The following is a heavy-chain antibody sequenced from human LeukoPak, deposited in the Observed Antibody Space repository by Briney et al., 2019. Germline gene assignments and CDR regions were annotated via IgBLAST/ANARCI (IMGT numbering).Heavy chain of an antibody. D-gene: IGHD3-3*01. V-gene: IGHV1-8*01. CDR3: ARKTSYYDFWSGYSLRKYYFDY. Sequence: GASVKVSCKASGYTFTSYDINWVRQATGQGLEWMGWMNPNSGNTGYAQKFQGRVTMTRNTSISTAYMELSSLRSEDTAVYYCARKTSYYDFWSGYSLRKYYFDYWGQGTLVTVSS. J-gene: IGHJ4*02. CDR2: MNPNSGNT. CDR1: GYTFTSYD.